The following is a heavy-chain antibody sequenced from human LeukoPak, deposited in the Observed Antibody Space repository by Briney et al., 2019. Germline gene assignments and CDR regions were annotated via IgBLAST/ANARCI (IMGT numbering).Heavy chain of an antibody. CDR1: GGSISSYY. J-gene: IGHJ4*02. CDR3: ARSSGASRSFNY. CDR2: IYYSGTT. V-gene: IGHV4-59*01. D-gene: IGHD1-26*01. Sequence: SETLSLTCTVSGGSISSYYWSWIRQPPGKGLEWIGYIYYSGTTDYNPSLKSRVTISVDTSNNQFSLKVSSVTAADTAVYYCARSSGASRSFNYGARGPLVPVSS.